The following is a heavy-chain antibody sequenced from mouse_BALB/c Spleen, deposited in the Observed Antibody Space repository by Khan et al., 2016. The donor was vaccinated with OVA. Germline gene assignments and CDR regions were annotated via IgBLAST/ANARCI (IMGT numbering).Heavy chain of an antibody. J-gene: IGHJ3*01. CDR1: GYSITSDYA. V-gene: IGHV3-2*02. CDR3: AMGRTY. D-gene: IGHD4-1*01. CDR2: ISYSGST. Sequence: VRLQQSGPGLVKPSQSLSLTCTVTGYSITSDYAWNWIRQFPGNKLEWMGYISYSGSTSYNPSLKSRISITRDTSKNQFFLQLNSVTSEDTATYYCAMGRTYWGQGTLVTVS.